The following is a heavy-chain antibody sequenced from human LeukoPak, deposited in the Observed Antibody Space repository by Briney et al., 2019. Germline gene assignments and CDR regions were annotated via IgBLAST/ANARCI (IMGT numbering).Heavy chain of an antibody. Sequence: ASVKVSCKASGYTFTGYYIHWVRQAPGQGLEWMGWISAYNGNTNYAQKLQGRVTMTTDTSTSTAYMELRSLRSDDTAVYYCARDRGQRHGTVAGAKLDYWGQGTLATVSS. D-gene: IGHD6-19*01. CDR2: ISAYNGNT. CDR1: GYTFTGYY. J-gene: IGHJ4*02. CDR3: ARDRGQRHGTVAGAKLDY. V-gene: IGHV1-18*04.